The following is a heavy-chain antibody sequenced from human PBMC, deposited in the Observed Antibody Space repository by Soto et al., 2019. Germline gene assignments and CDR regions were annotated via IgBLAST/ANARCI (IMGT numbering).Heavy chain of an antibody. CDR1: GYTFTSYG. Sequence: ASVKVSCKASGYTFTSYGISWVRQAPGQGLEWMGWISAYNGNTNYAQKLQGRVTMTTDTSTSTAYMELRSLRSDDTAVYYCARDPGGRFLEWLSALHFDYWGQGTLVTVSS. V-gene: IGHV1-18*01. CDR3: ARDPGGRFLEWLSALHFDY. CDR2: ISAYNGNT. D-gene: IGHD3-3*01. J-gene: IGHJ4*02.